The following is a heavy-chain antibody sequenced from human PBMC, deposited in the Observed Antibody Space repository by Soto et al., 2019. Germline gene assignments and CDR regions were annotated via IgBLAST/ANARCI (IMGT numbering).Heavy chain of an antibody. D-gene: IGHD4-17*01. CDR2: ISPYGTT. CDR3: ARDRDGDYDFEQ. CDR1: AFTFSNHY. J-gene: IGHJ4*02. Sequence: QVQLVQSGAEVKPPGASVTLSCTASAFTFSNHYIHWVRQAPGQGLERMGLISPYGTTTSPQKFQGRLSISRVTSTTTVHMEVRSLRSDDTAMYFCARDRDGDYDFEQWGQGTLVTVSS. V-gene: IGHV1-46*01.